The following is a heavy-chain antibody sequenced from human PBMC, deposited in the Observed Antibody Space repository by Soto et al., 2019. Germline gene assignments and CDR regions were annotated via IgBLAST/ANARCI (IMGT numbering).Heavy chain of an antibody. CDR3: ARLIGDSWLDS. Sequence: QVQLQQSGPGLVKPSQTLSLTCAISGESVSTNSATWDWIRQSPSRGLEWLGRTSYRSKWYHDYPASVKGRITINPDTSNTQLSLQLNSVTPDDTAVYYCARLIGDSWLDSWGQGTLVTVSS. CDR1: GESVSTNSAT. CDR2: TSYRSKWYH. J-gene: IGHJ5*01. D-gene: IGHD2-8*01. V-gene: IGHV6-1*01.